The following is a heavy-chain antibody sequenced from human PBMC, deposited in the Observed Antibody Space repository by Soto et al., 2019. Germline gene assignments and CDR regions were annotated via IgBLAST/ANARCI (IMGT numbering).Heavy chain of an antibody. Sequence: GESLKISCKASGYDFSTFWIAWVRQMPGRGLEWMGVIYPYDSDVTYSPSFQGQVTISVDKSMTTAYLHWSSLRASDTATYYCARNRNAGWLDPWGQGT. V-gene: IGHV5-51*01. J-gene: IGHJ5*02. CDR2: IYPYDSDV. CDR3: ARNRNAGWLDP. CDR1: GYDFSTFW.